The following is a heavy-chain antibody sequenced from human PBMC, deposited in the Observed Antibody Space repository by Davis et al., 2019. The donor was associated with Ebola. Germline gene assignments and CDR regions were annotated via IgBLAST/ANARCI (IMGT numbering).Heavy chain of an antibody. Sequence: AASVKVSCKASGFTFTSSATQWVRQARGQRLEWIGGIVVGSGNTNYAQKFRERLTMTRDMSTSTAYMELSSLRFEDTAVYYCAASAGTVGKFDFWGQGTLVTVSS. D-gene: IGHD1-14*01. CDR2: IVVGSGNT. J-gene: IGHJ4*02. CDR1: GFTFTSSA. CDR3: AASAGTVGKFDF. V-gene: IGHV1-58*02.